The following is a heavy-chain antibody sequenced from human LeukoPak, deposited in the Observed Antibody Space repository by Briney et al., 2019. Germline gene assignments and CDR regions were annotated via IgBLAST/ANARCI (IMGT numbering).Heavy chain of an antibody. J-gene: IGHJ4*02. CDR2: ISSSTSRL. CDR1: GFTFNSYS. Sequence: GGPVRLSCGASGFTFNSYSMNWARQAPGKGLEWVSYISSSTSRLYYADSVKGRFTISRDSARRSLFLQMNSLRDEDTAVYYCARDIHWAFDYWGQGTLVTVSS. CDR3: ARDIHWAFDY. V-gene: IGHV3-48*02. D-gene: IGHD7-27*01.